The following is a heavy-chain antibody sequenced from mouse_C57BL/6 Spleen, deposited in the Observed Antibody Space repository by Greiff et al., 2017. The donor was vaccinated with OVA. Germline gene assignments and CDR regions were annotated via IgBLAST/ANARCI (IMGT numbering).Heavy chain of an antibody. CDR3: ATYYSNYGAY. V-gene: IGHV1-61*01. Sequence: QVQLQQPGAELVRPGSSVKLSCKASGYTFTSYWMDWVKQRPGQGLEWIGNIYPSASETHYNQKLKDKATLTLDKSSSTTYMQLSSLTSEDSAVYYCATYYSNYGAYWGQGTLVTVSA. D-gene: IGHD2-5*01. CDR2: IYPSASET. CDR1: GYTFTSYW. J-gene: IGHJ3*01.